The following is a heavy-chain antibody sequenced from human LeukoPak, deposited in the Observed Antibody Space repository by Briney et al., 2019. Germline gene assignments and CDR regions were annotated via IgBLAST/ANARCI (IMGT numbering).Heavy chain of an antibody. J-gene: IGHJ4*02. CDR2: IQSDGTNK. CDR3: PKGGDRGVIDY. Sequence: GGSLRLSCAASGFTFSTYGMHWVRQAPGKGLEWVAFIQSDGTNKYYAHSVKGRFTISRDNSKNTLHLQMNSLRVEDTAVYYCPKGGDRGVIDYWGQGTLVTVSS. CDR1: GFTFSTYG. D-gene: IGHD3-10*01. V-gene: IGHV3-30*02.